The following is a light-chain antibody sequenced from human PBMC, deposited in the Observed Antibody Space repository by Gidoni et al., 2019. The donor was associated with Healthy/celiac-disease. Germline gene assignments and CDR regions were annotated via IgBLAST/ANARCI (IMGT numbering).Light chain of an antibody. V-gene: IGKV4-1*01. CDR2: WAS. Sequence: DIVMTQSPDSLAVSLGERATINCKSSQNVSYTSNNKSYLAWYQQKPGQPPKLLIYWASTRESGVPDRFSGSGSGTDFTLTIGTLQAEDVALYYCQQYFSAPFTFGQXTKLEIK. CDR1: QNVSYTSNNKSY. J-gene: IGKJ2*01. CDR3: QQYFSAPFT.